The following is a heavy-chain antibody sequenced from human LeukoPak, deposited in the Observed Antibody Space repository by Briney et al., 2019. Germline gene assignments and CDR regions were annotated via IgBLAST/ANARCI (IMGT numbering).Heavy chain of an antibody. V-gene: IGHV4-59*01. CDR3: ARYITMVRGAMGDWFDP. J-gene: IGHJ5*02. D-gene: IGHD3-10*01. Sequence: SETLSLTCTVSGGSISSYYWSWIRQPPGKGLEWIGYIYYSGSTNYNPSLKSRVTISVDTSKNQFSLKLSSVTAADTAVYYCARYITMVRGAMGDWFDPWSQGTLVTVSS. CDR1: GGSISSYY. CDR2: IYYSGST.